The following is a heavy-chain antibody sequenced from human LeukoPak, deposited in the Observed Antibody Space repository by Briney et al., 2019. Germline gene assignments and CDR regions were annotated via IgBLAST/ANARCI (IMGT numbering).Heavy chain of an antibody. CDR2: ILYEGSNK. Sequence: GGALRLSCVASGFPFRSYGMDWGRQAPGKGLEGVAVILYEGSNKYYADSVKGRFTISRDNSKNTVYLQMNSLRAEDTAVYYCAKDLEGYCSSSCYAGMEFWGQGTLVTVSS. D-gene: IGHD2-2*01. CDR3: AKDLEGYCSSSCYAGMEF. J-gene: IGHJ4*02. V-gene: IGHV3-30*18. CDR1: GFPFRSYG.